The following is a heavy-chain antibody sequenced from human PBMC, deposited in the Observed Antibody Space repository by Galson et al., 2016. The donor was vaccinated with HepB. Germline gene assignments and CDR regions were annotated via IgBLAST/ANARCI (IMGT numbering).Heavy chain of an antibody. CDR1: GYSFTIYW. CDR2: IDPSDSYT. V-gene: IGHV5-10-1*01. CDR3: ARVPRWFGELDDY. J-gene: IGHJ4*02. Sequence: QSGAEVKKPGESLRISCKGSGYSFTIYWINWVRQMPGKGLEWMGRIDPSDSYTNYSPSFQGHVTISADKSIRTAYLQWSSLKASDTAMYYCARVPRWFGELDDYWGQGTLVTVSA. D-gene: IGHD3-10*01.